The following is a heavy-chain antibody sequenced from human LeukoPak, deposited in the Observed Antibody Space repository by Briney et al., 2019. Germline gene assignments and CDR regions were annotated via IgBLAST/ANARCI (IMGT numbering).Heavy chain of an antibody. CDR3: ARGGGSPRAYYYYYYMDV. Sequence: SETLSLTCTVSGGSISSSSYYWGWIRQPPGKGLEWIGSIYYSGSTYYNPSLKSRVTISVDTSKNQFSLKLSSVTAADTAVYYCARGGGSPRAYYYYYYMDVWGKGTTVTISS. CDR2: IYYSGST. D-gene: IGHD2-15*01. V-gene: IGHV4-39*07. J-gene: IGHJ6*03. CDR1: GGSISSSSYY.